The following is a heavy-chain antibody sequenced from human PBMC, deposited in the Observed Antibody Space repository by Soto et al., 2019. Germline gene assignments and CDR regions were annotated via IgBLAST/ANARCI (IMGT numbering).Heavy chain of an antibody. CDR2: IYYSGST. J-gene: IGHJ4*02. D-gene: IGHD6-19*01. Sequence: QVQLQESGPGLVKPSQTLSLTCTVSGGSISSGGYYWSWIRQHPGKGLEWIGYIYYSGSTYYNPSLRSRVTVYVDTSKNQFSLKLSAVTAAEPAVYYCARYSSGWYDVDYWGQGTLVTVSS. CDR3: ARYSSGWYDVDY. CDR1: GGSISSGGYY. V-gene: IGHV4-31*03.